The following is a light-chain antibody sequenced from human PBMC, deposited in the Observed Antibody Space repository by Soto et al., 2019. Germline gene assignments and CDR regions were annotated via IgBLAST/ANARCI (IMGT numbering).Light chain of an antibody. CDR2: RNN. J-gene: IGLJ3*02. CDR1: SSNIGRNY. CDR3: ATCDDSLSGWV. V-gene: IGLV1-47*01. Sequence: QSVLTQPPSASGTPGQRVTISCSGSSSNIGRNYVYWYQQFPGTAPKLLIYRNNQRPSGVPDRFSGSESGTSASLAISGLRSEDEADYYCATCDDSLSGWVFGGGTKLTVL.